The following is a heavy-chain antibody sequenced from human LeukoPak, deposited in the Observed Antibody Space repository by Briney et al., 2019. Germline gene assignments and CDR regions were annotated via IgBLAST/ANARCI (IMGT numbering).Heavy chain of an antibody. Sequence: GASVKVSCKVSGYTLTELSMHWVRQAPGKGLEWMAGFDPEDGETIYAQKFQGRVTMTEDTSTDTAYMELSSLRSEDTAVYYCATSVLLWFGEGRWFDPWGQGTLVTVSS. CDR3: ATSVLLWFGEGRWFDP. CDR1: GYTLTELS. CDR2: FDPEDGET. J-gene: IGHJ5*02. D-gene: IGHD3-10*01. V-gene: IGHV1-24*01.